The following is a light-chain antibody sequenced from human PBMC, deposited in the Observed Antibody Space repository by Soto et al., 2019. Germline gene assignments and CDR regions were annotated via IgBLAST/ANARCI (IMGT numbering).Light chain of an antibody. CDR3: QQYRT. J-gene: IGKJ2*01. CDR1: QSVSSSY. V-gene: IGKV3-20*01. CDR2: GAS. Sequence: IGLTQSPCTLSLYPGERATLSCRASQSVSSSYLAWYQQKPGQAPRLLIYGASSRATGIPDRLSGSGSGTDFTLTISRLEPEDFEVYYCQQYRTFGQGTKV.